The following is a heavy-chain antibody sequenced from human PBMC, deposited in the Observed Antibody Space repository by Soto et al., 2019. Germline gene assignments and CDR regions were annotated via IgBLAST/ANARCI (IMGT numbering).Heavy chain of an antibody. V-gene: IGHV3-30-3*01. CDR1: GFTFSSYA. CDR3: ARVPIVVVTATRDYFDY. D-gene: IGHD2-21*02. J-gene: IGHJ4*02. Sequence: PGGSLRLSCAASGFTFSSYAMHWVRQAPGKGLEWVAVISYDGSNKYYADSVKGRFTISRDNSKNTLYLQMNSLRAEDTAVYYCARVPIVVVTATRDYFDYWSQGTLVTVSS. CDR2: ISYDGSNK.